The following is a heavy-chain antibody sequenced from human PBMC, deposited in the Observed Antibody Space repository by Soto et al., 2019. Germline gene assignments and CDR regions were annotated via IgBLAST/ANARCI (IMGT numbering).Heavy chain of an antibody. CDR1: GFTFSSYA. J-gene: IGHJ4*02. D-gene: IGHD3-9*01. CDR2: ISGSGGST. V-gene: IGHV3-23*01. CDR3: AKDELYDILTGYSSRFDY. Sequence: GGSLRLSCAASGFTFSSYAMSWVRQAPGKGLEWVSAISGSGGSTYYADSVKGRFTISRDNSKNTLYLQMNSLRAEDTAVYYCAKDELYDILTGYSSRFDYWGQGTLVTVSS.